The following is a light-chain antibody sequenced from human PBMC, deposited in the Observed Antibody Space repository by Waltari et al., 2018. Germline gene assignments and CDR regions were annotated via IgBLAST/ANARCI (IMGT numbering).Light chain of an antibody. CDR3: QQYGSSPYT. V-gene: IGKV3-15*01. CDR2: DLS. J-gene: IGKJ2*01. Sequence: ETVLTQSPVTLSVSPGASVALSCRASQGVRGFLAWYQQKPGQAPRLLVYDLSTRATVIPARFSGSGSETEFTLTISGLQSEDFAVYYCQQYGSSPYTFGQGTKLEIK. CDR1: QGVRGF.